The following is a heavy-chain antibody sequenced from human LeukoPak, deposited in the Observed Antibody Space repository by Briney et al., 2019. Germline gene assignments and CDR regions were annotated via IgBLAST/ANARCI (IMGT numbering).Heavy chain of an antibody. CDR1: GFTFSSYG. D-gene: IGHD3-10*01. J-gene: IGHJ4*02. CDR2: ISYDGSNK. V-gene: IGHV3-30*18. CDR3: AKEGLQLVRGVIKNYFDY. Sequence: GGSLRLSCAASGFTFSSYGMHGVRQAPGKGLEWVAVISYDGSNKYYADSVKGRFTISRDNSKNTLYLQMNSLRAEDTAVYYCAKEGLQLVRGVIKNYFDYWGQGTLVTVSS.